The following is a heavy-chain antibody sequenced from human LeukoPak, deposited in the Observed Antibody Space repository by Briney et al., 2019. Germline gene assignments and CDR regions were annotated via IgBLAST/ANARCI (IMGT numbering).Heavy chain of an antibody. V-gene: IGHV1-2*06. J-gene: IGHJ4*02. Sequence: GASVKVSCKASGYTFTGYYMHWVRQAPGQGLEWMGRINPNSGGTNYAQKFQGRVTMTRDTSISTAYMELSRLRSDDTAVYYCAVPNYYDSSGYIKNYDYWVQGTLVTVSS. CDR2: INPNSGGT. D-gene: IGHD3-22*01. CDR3: AVPNYYDSSGYIKNYDY. CDR1: GYTFTGYY.